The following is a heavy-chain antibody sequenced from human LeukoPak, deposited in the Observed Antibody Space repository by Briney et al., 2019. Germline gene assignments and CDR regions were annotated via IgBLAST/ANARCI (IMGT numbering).Heavy chain of an antibody. CDR2: IYSGGNT. Sequence: PGGSLRLSCAASGFTVSSNYMSWVRQAPGKGLEWVSVIYSGGNTYYADSVKGRFTISRDNSKNTLYLQVNSLRAEDTAVYYCARGIAVAGIIDYWGQGTLVTVSS. V-gene: IGHV3-66*01. CDR3: ARGIAVAGIIDY. D-gene: IGHD6-19*01. J-gene: IGHJ4*02. CDR1: GFTVSSNY.